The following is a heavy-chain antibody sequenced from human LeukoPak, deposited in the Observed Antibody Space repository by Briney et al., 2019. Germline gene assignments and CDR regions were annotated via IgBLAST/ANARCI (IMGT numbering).Heavy chain of an antibody. CDR3: AKPEVGVASIDC. CDR1: GFTFTSSA. J-gene: IGHJ4*02. CDR2: ISSGGTP. Sequence: GGSLRLSCGASGFTFTSSAMTWVRQAPGKGLEWVSAISSGGTPYYAASVRGRFIISRDTSTNTLYLQVKSPTAEDTAVYYCAKPEVGVASIDCWGQGTLVTVSS. D-gene: IGHD2-2*01. V-gene: IGHV3-23*01.